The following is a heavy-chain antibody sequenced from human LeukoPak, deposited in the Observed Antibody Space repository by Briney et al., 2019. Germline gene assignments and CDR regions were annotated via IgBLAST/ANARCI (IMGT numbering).Heavy chain of an antibody. CDR1: GYTFTGYY. D-gene: IGHD3-9*01. J-gene: IGHJ4*02. Sequence: GASVKVSCKASGYTFTGYYMHWVRQAPGQGLEWVGWINPNSGGTNYAQKFQGWVTMTRDTSISTAYMELSRLRSDDTAVYYCARGLDDILTGYYTFGVYYFDYWGQGTLVTVSS. CDR3: ARGLDDILTGYYTFGVYYFDY. CDR2: INPNSGGT. V-gene: IGHV1-2*04.